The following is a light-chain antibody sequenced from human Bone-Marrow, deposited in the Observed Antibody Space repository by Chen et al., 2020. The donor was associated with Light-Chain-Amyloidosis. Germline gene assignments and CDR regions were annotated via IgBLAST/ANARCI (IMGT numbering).Light chain of an antibody. CDR1: RSNVGANG. CDR3: APWDDRLNGWV. V-gene: IGLV1-44*01. CDR2: DTN. Sequence: QSVLTQPPSASGTPGQRVTISSSGGRSNVGANGVNWYQQLPGAAPKLLIFDTNRRPSGVPDRFSGSKSGTSASLAISDLQSEDEAHYYCAPWDDRLNGWVFGGGTRLTVL. J-gene: IGLJ3*02.